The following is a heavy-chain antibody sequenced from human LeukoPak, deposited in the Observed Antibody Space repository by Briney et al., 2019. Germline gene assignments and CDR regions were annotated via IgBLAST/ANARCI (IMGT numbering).Heavy chain of an antibody. CDR1: GFTFGDYA. J-gene: IGHJ1*01. Sequence: SLRLSCTASGFTFGDYAMSWVRKAQGPGLDLEWFIRSKAYGGTTEYAASVKGRFTISRDDSKSIAYLQMNSLKTEDTAVYYCTISSSWYSEYFQHWGQGTLVTVSS. V-gene: IGHV3-49*04. D-gene: IGHD6-13*01. CDR3: TISSSWYSEYFQH. CDR2: IRSKAYGGTT.